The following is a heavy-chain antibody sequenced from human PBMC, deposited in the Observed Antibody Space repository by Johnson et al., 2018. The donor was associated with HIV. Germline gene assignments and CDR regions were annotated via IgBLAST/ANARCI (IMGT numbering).Heavy chain of an antibody. CDR3: ARDGQDRDDAFDI. CDR1: GFTFSSYW. J-gene: IGHJ3*02. D-gene: IGHD3-22*01. CDR2: IKHDGSEK. V-gene: IGHV3-7*03. Sequence: EVQLVESGGGLVQPGGSLRLSCAASGFTFSSYWMTWVRQAPGKGLEWVANIKHDGSEKNYLDSVKGRFTISRDNSKNTLYLQMNSLRAEDTAVYYCARDGQDRDDAFDIWGQGTMVTVSS.